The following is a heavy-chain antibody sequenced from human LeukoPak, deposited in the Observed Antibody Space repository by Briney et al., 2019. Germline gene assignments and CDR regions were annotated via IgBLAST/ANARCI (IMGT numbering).Heavy chain of an antibody. CDR1: EFTVSRNY. J-gene: IGHJ4*02. CDR3: TRDQMNY. CDR2: IFSNGDT. V-gene: IGHV3-53*01. D-gene: IGHD5-24*01. Sequence: GGPLRLSCTASEFTVSRNYMLWVRQAPGKGLEWVSLIFSNGDTHYPDSVKGRFTISRDTSKNTVSLQMNSLRVEDTAMYYCTRDQMNYWGQGTLVTVSS.